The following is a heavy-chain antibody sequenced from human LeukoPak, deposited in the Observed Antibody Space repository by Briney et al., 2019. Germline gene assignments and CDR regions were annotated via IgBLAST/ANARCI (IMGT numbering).Heavy chain of an antibody. CDR1: GGSISSSSYY. V-gene: IGHV4-39*01. CDR2: IYYSGST. D-gene: IGHD2-2*01. CDR3: ASHIVVVPAATNWFDP. Sequence: SETLSLTCTVSGGSISSSSYYWGWIRQPPGKGLEWIGSIYYSGSTYYNPSLKSRVTISVDTSKNQFSLKLSSVTAADTAVYYCASHIVVVPAATNWFDPWGQGTLVTVSS. J-gene: IGHJ5*02.